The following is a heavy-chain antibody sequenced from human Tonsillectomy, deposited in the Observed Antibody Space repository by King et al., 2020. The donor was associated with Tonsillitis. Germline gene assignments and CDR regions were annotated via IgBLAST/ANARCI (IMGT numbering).Heavy chain of an antibody. J-gene: IGHJ4*02. CDR3: ARGSPYYGGNPFDY. CDR2: MNPNSGNT. V-gene: IGHV1-8*01. Sequence: QLVQSGAEVKKPGASVKVSCKASGYTFTSYDINWVRQATGQGLEWMGWMNPNSGNTGYAQKFQGRVTMTRNTSISTAYLELSRLRSEDTAVYYCARGSPYYGGNPFDYWGQGTLVTVSS. D-gene: IGHD4-23*01. CDR1: GYTFTSYD.